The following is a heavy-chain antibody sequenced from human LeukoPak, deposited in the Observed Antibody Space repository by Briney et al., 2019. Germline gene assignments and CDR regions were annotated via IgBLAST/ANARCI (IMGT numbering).Heavy chain of an antibody. CDR1: GFTFSSYP. CDR3: AKGIRRYPEPSSWSCFDS. Sequence: GGSLRLSCAHSGFTFSSYPMTWGREAPGKGVGWVSVIIDSGGSTYYADSVKGRFTISRDNSQNTVYLQMNSLRVEDTAVYYCAKGIRRYPEPSSWSCFDSWGQGTLVTVS. J-gene: IGHJ4*02. V-gene: IGHV3-23*01. CDR2: IIDSGGST. D-gene: IGHD6-13*01.